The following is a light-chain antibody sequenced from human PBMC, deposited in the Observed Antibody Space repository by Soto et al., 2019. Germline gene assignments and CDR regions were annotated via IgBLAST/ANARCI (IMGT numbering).Light chain of an antibody. CDR2: GAS. V-gene: IGKV3-15*01. CDR3: QQYNNWPFLT. CDR1: QNVSSS. J-gene: IGKJ4*01. Sequence: EIVMTQSPATLSVSPGERATLSCRASQNVSSSLAWYQQKPGQAPRLLIYGASTRATGIPVRFGGSGSGTEFTLTISSLQSEDFAVYHCQQYNNWPFLTFGGGTKVEIK.